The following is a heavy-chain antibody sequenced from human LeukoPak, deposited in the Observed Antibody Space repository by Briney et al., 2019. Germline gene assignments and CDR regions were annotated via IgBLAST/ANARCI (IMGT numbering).Heavy chain of an antibody. J-gene: IGHJ4*02. CDR2: ISWDGGST. D-gene: IGHD3-3*01. CDR1: GFTFDDYA. Sequence: GGSLRLSCAASGFTFDDYAMHWVRQAPGKGLEWVSLISWDGGSTYYADSVKGRFTISRDNSKNSLYLQMNSLRTEDTALYYCAKDITIFGVAYYGFGFDYWGQGTLVTVSS. V-gene: IGHV3-43*01. CDR3: AKDITIFGVAYYGFGFDY.